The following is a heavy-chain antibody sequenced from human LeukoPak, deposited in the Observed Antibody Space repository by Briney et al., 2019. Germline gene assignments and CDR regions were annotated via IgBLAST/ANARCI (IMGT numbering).Heavy chain of an antibody. J-gene: IGHJ4*02. V-gene: IGHV3-30*02. CDR1: GFTFSNYA. CDR2: IRYDGSNK. Sequence: GGSLRLSCAASGFTFSNYAMHWVRQAPGKGLEWVAFIRYDGSNKYYADSVKGRFTISRDNSKNTLYLQMNSLRAEDTAVYYCAKTELVLLDYWGQGTLVTVSS. D-gene: IGHD3-9*01. CDR3: AKTELVLLDY.